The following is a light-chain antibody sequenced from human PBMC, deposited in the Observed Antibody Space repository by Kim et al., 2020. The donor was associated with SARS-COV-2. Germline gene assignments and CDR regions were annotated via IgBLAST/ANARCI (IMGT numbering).Light chain of an antibody. Sequence: SSVGAGITITCRARQSIGNYLHWYQQKPGRAPKRLIYAASSLHSGVPSRFSGSGSGTDFTLTISGLQPEDFAIYYCQQSYSIPWTFGQGTKVDIK. V-gene: IGKV1-39*01. CDR3: QQSYSIPWT. CDR2: AAS. CDR1: QSIGNY. J-gene: IGKJ1*01.